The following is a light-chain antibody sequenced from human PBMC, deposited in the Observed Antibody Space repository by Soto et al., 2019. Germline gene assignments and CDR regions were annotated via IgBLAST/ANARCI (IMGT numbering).Light chain of an antibody. V-gene: IGKV3-20*01. CDR1: QNVDSNY. CDR3: QQYGSLSWT. CDR2: GAS. J-gene: IGKJ1*01. Sequence: SAFAPPAFSRSLYTGASASRSCRASQNVDSNYLAWYQQKPGQAPRIIIFGASGRATGIPDRFSGSGSGTDFTLTISRLEPEDFAVYYCQQYGSLSWTFGQGAKV.